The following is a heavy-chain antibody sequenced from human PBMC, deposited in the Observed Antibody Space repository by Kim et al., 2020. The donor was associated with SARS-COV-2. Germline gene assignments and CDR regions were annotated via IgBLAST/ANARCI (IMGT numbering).Heavy chain of an antibody. CDR2: ISSSGSSI. V-gene: IGHV3-48*03. D-gene: IGHD4-17*01. CDR1: GFTFSSYE. Sequence: GGSLRLSCAASGFTFSSYEMNWVRQAPGKGLEWVSYISSSGSSIYYADSVKGRCTISRDNAKNSLYLQMNSLRAEDTAVYYCARAARSSRLRWPKGRRFDWWGQGPLVTVAS. CDR3: ARAARSSRLRWPKGRRFDW. J-gene: IGHJ4*02.